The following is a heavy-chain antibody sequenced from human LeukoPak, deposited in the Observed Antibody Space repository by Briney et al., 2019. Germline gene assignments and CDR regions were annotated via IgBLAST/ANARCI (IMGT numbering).Heavy chain of an antibody. D-gene: IGHD3-3*01. CDR3: ARARNYDFWSGYLSNWFDP. CDR1: GFTFSSYA. CDR2: ISGSGGST. Sequence: GGSLRLSCAASGFTFSSYAMSWVRQAPGKGLEWVSAISGSGGSTYYADSVKGRFTISRDNAKNSLYLQMNSLRAEDTAVYYCARARNYDFWSGYLSNWFDPWGQGTLVTVSS. J-gene: IGHJ5*02. V-gene: IGHV3-23*01.